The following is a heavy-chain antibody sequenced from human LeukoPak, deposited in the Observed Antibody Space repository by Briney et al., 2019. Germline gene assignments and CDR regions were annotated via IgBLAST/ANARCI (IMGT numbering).Heavy chain of an antibody. Sequence: PSETLSLTCGVSGGSISGHYWSWIRQPPGKGLEWIGYIFSSGSTNYKPSLKSRVTISQDTSKNQFSLRLTSVTAADTAVYYCARVPTIFGVDMYYFDFWGQGNLVTVSS. CDR3: ARVPTIFGVDMYYFDF. CDR1: GGSISGHY. J-gene: IGHJ4*02. D-gene: IGHD3-3*01. V-gene: IGHV4-59*11. CDR2: IFSSGST.